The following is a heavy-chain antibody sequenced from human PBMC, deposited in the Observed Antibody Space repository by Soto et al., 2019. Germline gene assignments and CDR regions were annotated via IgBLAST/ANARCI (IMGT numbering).Heavy chain of an antibody. CDR2: IIPILGIA. V-gene: IGHV1-69*02. D-gene: IGHD6-13*01. J-gene: IGHJ4*02. CDR3: VRGDGAAAGTRSDY. Sequence: QVQLVQSGAEVKKPGSSVKVSCKASGGTFSSYTISWVRQAPGQGLEGMGRIIPILGIANYAQKFQGRVTITADKSTSTAYMELSSLRSEDTAVYYCVRGDGAAAGTRSDYWGQGALVTVSS. CDR1: GGTFSSYT.